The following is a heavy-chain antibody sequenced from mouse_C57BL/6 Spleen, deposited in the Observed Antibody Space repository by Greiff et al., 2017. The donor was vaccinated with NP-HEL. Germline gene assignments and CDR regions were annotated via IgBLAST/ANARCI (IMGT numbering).Heavy chain of an antibody. J-gene: IGHJ1*03. CDR3: ARGGLLWLRYFDV. V-gene: IGHV1-69*01. CDR1: GYTFTSYW. D-gene: IGHD2-2*01. Sequence: QVQLQQSGAELVMPGASVKLSCKASGYTFTSYWMHWVKQRPGQGLEWIGEIDPSDSYTNYNQKFKGKSTLTVDKSSSTAYMQLSSLTSEDSAVYYCARGGLLWLRYFDVWGTGTTVTVSS. CDR2: IDPSDSYT.